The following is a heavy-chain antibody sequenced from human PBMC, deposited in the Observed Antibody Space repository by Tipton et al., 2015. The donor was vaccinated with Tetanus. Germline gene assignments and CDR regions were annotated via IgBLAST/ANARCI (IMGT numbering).Heavy chain of an antibody. D-gene: IGHD6-19*01. Sequence: TLSLTCSVSGGSLFSGSFYWAWVRQPPGKGLEWIGEINHRGGTMYNPSLKSRVTISGDTSKDQFSLNLTSVTAADTAIYYCASLPKHWLAPRGAPWGQRTLVTVSS. V-gene: IGHV4-39*01. J-gene: IGHJ5*02. CDR3: ASLPKHWLAPRGAP. CDR1: GGSLFSGSFY. CDR2: INHRGGT.